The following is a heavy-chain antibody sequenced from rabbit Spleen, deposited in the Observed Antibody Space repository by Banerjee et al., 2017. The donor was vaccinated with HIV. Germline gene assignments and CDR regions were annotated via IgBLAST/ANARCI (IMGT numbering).Heavy chain of an antibody. J-gene: IGHJ6*01. CDR1: GFSFSYSDY. V-gene: IGHV1S40*01. D-gene: IGHD1-1*01. CDR2: IDLVFGST. CDR3: VRGASGSGYYSL. Sequence: SLEESGGDLVKPGASLTLTCTASGFSFSYSDYMCWVRQAPGKGLEWIGYIDLVFGSTYYASWVNGRFTISSHNAQNTLYLQLNSLTVADTATYFCVRGASGSGYYSLWGPGTLVTVS.